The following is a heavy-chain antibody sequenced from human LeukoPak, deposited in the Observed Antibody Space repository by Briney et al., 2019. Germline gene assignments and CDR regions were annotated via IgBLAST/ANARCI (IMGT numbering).Heavy chain of an antibody. CDR1: GGSFSGYY. J-gene: IGHJ5*02. V-gene: IGHV4-34*01. CDR3: ARGGYYGSGNDFRFDP. CDR2: INHSAST. Sequence: SETLSLTCVVYGGSFSGYYWTWIRQSPGKGLEWIGEINHSASTNFNPSLKSRVTISVDTSKNQVSLNLSSVTAADTAVYYCARGGYYGSGNDFRFDPWGQGTLVTVSS. D-gene: IGHD3-10*01.